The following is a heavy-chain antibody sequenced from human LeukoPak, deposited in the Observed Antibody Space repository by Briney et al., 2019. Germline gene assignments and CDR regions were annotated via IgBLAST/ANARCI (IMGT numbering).Heavy chain of an antibody. V-gene: IGHV3-23*01. J-gene: IGHJ6*02. CDR3: AKVSISSSWVSRFYYGMGV. CDR1: GFTFSNFA. D-gene: IGHD6-13*01. Sequence: PGGSLRLSCAASGFTFSNFAMSWVRQAPGKGLECVSLISANGGATYYADSVKGRFTISRDNSKNTVYLQMNSLRAEDTAVYYCAKVSISSSWVSRFYYGMGVWGQGTAVTVSS. CDR2: ISANGGAT.